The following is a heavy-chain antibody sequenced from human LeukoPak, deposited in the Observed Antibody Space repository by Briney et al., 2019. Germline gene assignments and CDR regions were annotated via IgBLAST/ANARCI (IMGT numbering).Heavy chain of an antibody. V-gene: IGHV3-23*01. J-gene: IGHJ4*02. CDR1: GFTFSNYA. Sequence: GGSLRLSCAASGFTFSNYAMSWVRQAPGKGLEWVSVISGSGGSTNFADSVKGRFTSSRDNSKNTLYLQMHSLRVEDTAVYYCARARYGYYFDYWGQGSLVTVSS. D-gene: IGHD3-10*01. CDR3: ARARYGYYFDY. CDR2: ISGSGGST.